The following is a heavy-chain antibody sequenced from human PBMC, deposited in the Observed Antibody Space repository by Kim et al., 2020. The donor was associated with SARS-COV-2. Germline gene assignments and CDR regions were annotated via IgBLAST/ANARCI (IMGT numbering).Heavy chain of an antibody. Sequence: ASVKVSCKASGYTFTSYAMNWVRQAPGQGLEWMGWINTNTGNPTYAQGFTGRFVFSLDTSVSTAYLQISSLKAEDTAVYYCARDLQVAATPRFDAQPNWFDPWGQGTLVTVSS. CDR2: INTNTGNP. CDR1: GYTFTSYA. J-gene: IGHJ5*02. CDR3: ARDLQVAATPRFDAQPNWFDP. V-gene: IGHV7-4-1*02. D-gene: IGHD2-15*01.